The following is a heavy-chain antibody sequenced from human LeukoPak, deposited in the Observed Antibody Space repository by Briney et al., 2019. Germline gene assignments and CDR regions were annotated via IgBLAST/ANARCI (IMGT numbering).Heavy chain of an antibody. J-gene: IGHJ4*02. D-gene: IGHD7-27*01. CDR2: ISSSSSYI. CDR3: ARDKLGYYFDY. Sequence: GGSLRLSCAASGFTFSSYSMNWVRQAPGKGLEWVSSISSSSSYIYYADSVKGRFTISRDNAKNSLYLQMNSLRAEDTAVYYCARDKLGYYFDYWGQGTLVTVSS. V-gene: IGHV3-21*01. CDR1: GFTFSSYS.